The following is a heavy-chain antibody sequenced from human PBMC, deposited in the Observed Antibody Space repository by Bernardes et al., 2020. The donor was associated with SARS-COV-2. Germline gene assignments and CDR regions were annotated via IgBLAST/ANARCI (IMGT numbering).Heavy chain of an antibody. CDR1: GYSFSNYW. J-gene: IGHJ6*02. CDR3: ARQDYYGSGSYGTGGMDV. Sequence: GESLKISCKVSGYSFSNYWIGWVRQMPGKGLEWMGIIYPGDSETRYSPSFQGQVTIPADKSISTTYLQWSSLKASDTAMYYCARQDYYGSGSYGTGGMDVWGQGTTVTVSS. D-gene: IGHD3-10*01. CDR2: IYPGDSET. V-gene: IGHV5-51*01.